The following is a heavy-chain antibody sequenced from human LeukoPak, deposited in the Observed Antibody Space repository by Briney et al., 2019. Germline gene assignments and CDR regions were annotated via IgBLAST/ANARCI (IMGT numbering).Heavy chain of an antibody. D-gene: IGHD3-9*01. Sequence: GESLKIPCQGSGYSFTSYWIGWVRQMPGKGLEWMGIIYPGDSDTRYSPSFQGQVTISADKSISTAYLQWSSLKASDTAMYYCARLRGYDILTGYYSAAGPFDYWGQGTLVTVSS. CDR1: GYSFTSYW. CDR3: ARLRGYDILTGYYSAAGPFDY. J-gene: IGHJ4*02. V-gene: IGHV5-51*01. CDR2: IYPGDSDT.